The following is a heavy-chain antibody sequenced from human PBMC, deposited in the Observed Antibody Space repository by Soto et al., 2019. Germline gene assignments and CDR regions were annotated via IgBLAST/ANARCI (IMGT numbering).Heavy chain of an antibody. CDR2: INPKSGGT. V-gene: IGHV1-2*02. Sequence: QVQLVQSGAEVKKPGASVKVSCKASGYTFIDYYIHWVRQAPGQGLECMGWINPKSGGTDYAQKFQGRVTMTRDTSISTAYMELGRLRSDTTAVYYCARELGGVGDYWGQGTLVTVSS. J-gene: IGHJ4*02. CDR1: GYTFIDYY. D-gene: IGHD1-26*01. CDR3: ARELGGVGDY.